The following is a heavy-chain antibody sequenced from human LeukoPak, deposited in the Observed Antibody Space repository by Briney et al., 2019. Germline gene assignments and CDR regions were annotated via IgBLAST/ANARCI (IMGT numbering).Heavy chain of an antibody. D-gene: IGHD2-21*02. V-gene: IGHV3-74*01. Sequence: GGSLRLSCAGSGFVFSDYSLHWVRQDPGKGVTWISRISGDGTGAIYADSVRGRFTMSRDNVKNTLFLDMNSLRAEDTGLYYCTRDTSYCFGDCFWAWGQGTLVTVSS. CDR1: GFVFSDYS. CDR3: TRDTSYCFGDCFWA. CDR2: ISGDGTGA. J-gene: IGHJ5*02.